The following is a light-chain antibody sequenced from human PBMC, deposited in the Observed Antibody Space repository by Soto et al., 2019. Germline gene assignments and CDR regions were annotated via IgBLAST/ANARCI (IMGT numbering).Light chain of an antibody. CDR3: HQYETSPRT. CDR1: QSVTSNI. V-gene: IGKV3-20*01. J-gene: IGKJ2*01. CDR2: AAS. Sequence: EIVLTQSPDTLSLSPGERATLFCRASQSVTSNILAWYQQRRGQAPRLLIHAASIRAAGTPVRISGSGSGTDIVLNISRQEPEDFAIYYCHQYETSPRTFGQGTQLEI.